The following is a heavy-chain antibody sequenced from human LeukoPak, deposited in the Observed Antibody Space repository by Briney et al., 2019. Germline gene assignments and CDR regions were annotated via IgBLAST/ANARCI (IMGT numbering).Heavy chain of an antibody. D-gene: IGHD3-10*01. V-gene: IGHV1-69*06. J-gene: IGHJ6*03. CDR1: GGTFSSYA. CDR2: IIPIFGTA. CDR3: AREPYYYGSGSPQTYYMDV. Sequence: SVKVPCKASGGTFSSYAISWVRQAPGQGLEWMGGIIPIFGTANNAQKFQGRVTITADKSTSTAYMELSSLRSEDTAVYYCAREPYYYGSGSPQTYYMDVWGKGTTVTISS.